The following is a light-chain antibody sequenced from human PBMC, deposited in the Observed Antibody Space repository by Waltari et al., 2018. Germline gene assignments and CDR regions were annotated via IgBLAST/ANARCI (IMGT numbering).Light chain of an antibody. CDR2: WAS. V-gene: IGKV4-1*01. CDR1: QSVLYSSNSKNY. CDR3: QQYYSFPST. J-gene: IGKJ1*01. Sequence: DIVMTQSPDSLAGSLGERATLNCKSSQSVLYSSNSKNYLAWYQQKPGQPPKLLIYWASTRESGVPDRFSGSGSGTDFTLAISSLQAEDVAVYYCQQYYSFPSTFGQGTKVEIK.